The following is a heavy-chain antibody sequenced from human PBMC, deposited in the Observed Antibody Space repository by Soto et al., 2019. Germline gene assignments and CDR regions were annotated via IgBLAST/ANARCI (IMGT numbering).Heavy chain of an antibody. CDR1: GGSISSGGYY. Sequence: QVQLQESGPGLVKPSQTLSLTCTVSGGSISSGGYYWSWIRQHPGKGLEWIGYIYYSGSTYYNPSLKSQVTKSVDTAKNQFSLKLSSVTAADTAVYYCARAKKGIAAAENWFGPWGQGTLVTVSS. CDR2: IYYSGST. D-gene: IGHD6-13*01. V-gene: IGHV4-31*01. J-gene: IGHJ5*02. CDR3: ARAKKGIAAAENWFGP.